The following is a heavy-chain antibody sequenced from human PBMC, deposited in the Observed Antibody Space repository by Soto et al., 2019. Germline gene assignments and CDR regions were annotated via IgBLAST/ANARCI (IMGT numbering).Heavy chain of an antibody. V-gene: IGHV3-30*18. CDR3: AKDLPRITMVRGVLDY. D-gene: IGHD3-10*01. CDR1: GFTFSSYG. CDR2: ILYGGSNK. J-gene: IGHJ4*02. Sequence: GGSLRLSCAASGFTFSSYGMHWVRQAPGKGLEWVSVILYGGSNKYYADSVKGGFTSSRDNSKNTLYLQKNSLSAEDTAVYYCAKDLPRITMVRGVLDYWGQGTLVTVSS.